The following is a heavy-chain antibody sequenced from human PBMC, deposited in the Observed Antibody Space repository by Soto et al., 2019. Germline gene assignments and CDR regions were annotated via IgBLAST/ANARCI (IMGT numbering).Heavy chain of an antibody. CDR3: ASYSGERDNYFDY. D-gene: IGHD7-27*01. J-gene: IGHJ4*02. CDR1: GGSFSGYY. Sequence: SETLSLTCAVYGGSFSGYYWSWIRQPPGKGLEWIGEINHSGSTNYNPSLKSRVTISEDTSKNQFSLKLSSVTAADTAVYYCASYSGERDNYFDYWGQGTLVTVSS. CDR2: INHSGST. V-gene: IGHV4-34*01.